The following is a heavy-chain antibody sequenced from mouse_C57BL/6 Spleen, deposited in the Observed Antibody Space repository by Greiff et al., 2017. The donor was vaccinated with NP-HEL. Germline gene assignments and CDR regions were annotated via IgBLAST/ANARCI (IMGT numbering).Heavy chain of an antibody. D-gene: IGHD1-1*01. CDR3: ARERLRSFAY. Sequence: QVQLKQSGPELVKPGASVKISCKASGYAFSSSWMNWVKQRPGKGLEWIGRIYPGDGDTNYNGKFKGNATLTADKSSSTAYMQLSSLTSEDSAVYFCARERLRSFAYWGQGTLVTVSA. J-gene: IGHJ3*01. CDR1: GYAFSSSW. CDR2: IYPGDGDT. V-gene: IGHV1-82*01.